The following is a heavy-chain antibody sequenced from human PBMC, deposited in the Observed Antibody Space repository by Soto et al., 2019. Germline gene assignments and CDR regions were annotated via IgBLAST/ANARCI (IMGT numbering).Heavy chain of an antibody. CDR1: GGSISSYY. Sequence: SETLSLTCTVSGGSISSYYWSWIRQPPGKGLEWIGYIYYSGSTNYNPSLKSRVTISVDTSKNQFSLKLSSVTAADTAVYYCARVISSSRGWFDPWGQGTLVTVSS. J-gene: IGHJ5*02. CDR2: IYYSGST. V-gene: IGHV4-59*01. CDR3: ARVISSSRGWFDP. D-gene: IGHD6-6*01.